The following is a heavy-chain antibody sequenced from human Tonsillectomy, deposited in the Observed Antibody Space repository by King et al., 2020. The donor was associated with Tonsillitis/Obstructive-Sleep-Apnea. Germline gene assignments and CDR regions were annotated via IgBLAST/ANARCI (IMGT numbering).Heavy chain of an antibody. D-gene: IGHD3-3*01. J-gene: IGHJ6*03. CDR3: ARGDDFWSGSADYCMDV. V-gene: IGHV3-30*01. CDR1: GFTFSSYA. Sequence: VQLVESGGGVVQPGRSLRLSCAASGFTFSSYAMHWVRQAPGKGLEWVAVISYDGSNKYNADSVKGRFTISRDNSKNTLYLQMNSLRAEETAVYYCARGDDFWSGSADYCMDVWGKGTTVTVSS. CDR2: ISYDGSNK.